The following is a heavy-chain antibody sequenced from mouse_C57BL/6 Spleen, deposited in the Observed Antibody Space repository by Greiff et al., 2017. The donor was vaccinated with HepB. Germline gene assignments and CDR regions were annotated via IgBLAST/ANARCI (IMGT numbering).Heavy chain of an antibody. CDR3: ASVYGSSSWFAY. Sequence: VQLQQSGAELARPGASVKLSCKASGYTFTSYGISWVKQRTGQGLEWIGEIYPRSGNTYYNEKFKGKATLTADKSSSTAYMELRSLTSEDSAVYFCASVYGSSSWFAYWGQGTLVTVSA. D-gene: IGHD1-1*01. V-gene: IGHV1-81*01. CDR1: GYTFTSYG. J-gene: IGHJ3*01. CDR2: IYPRSGNT.